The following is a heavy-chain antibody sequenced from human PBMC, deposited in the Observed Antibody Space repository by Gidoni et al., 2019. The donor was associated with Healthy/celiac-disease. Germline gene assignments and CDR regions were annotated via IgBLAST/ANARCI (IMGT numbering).Heavy chain of an antibody. J-gene: IGHJ4*02. Sequence: EVQLVESGGGLVKPGGSLRLSCAASVFTFSNAWLSWVRQAPGKGLEWVGRIKSKTDGATTDYAAPVKGRFAISRDDSKNTLFLQMNSLKTEDTAVYYCATDGYSGYDSYYIDYWGQGTLVTVSS. CDR3: ATDGYSGYDSYYIDY. CDR2: IKSKTDGATT. V-gene: IGHV3-15*01. D-gene: IGHD5-12*01. CDR1: VFTFSNAW.